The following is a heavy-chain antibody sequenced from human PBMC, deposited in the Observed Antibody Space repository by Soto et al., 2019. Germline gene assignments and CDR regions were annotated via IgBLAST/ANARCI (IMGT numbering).Heavy chain of an antibody. J-gene: IGHJ6*03. CDR3: ARALSSYYYYMDV. CDR1: NGSFSGFY. D-gene: IGHD2-2*01. Sequence: SETLSLTCAIYNGSFSGFYWSWIRLHPGKGLEWIGYINHSGSANYNPSLKSRVTISVDTSKNQFSLKLSSVTAADTAVYYCARALSSYYYYMDVWGKGTTVTVSS. CDR2: INHSGSA. V-gene: IGHV4-34*09.